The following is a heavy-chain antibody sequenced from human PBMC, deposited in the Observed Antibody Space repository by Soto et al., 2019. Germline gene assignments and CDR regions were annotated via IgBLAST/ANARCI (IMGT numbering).Heavy chain of an antibody. Sequence: QVQLVQSGAEVKKPGSSVKVSCKASGGTFSNYAISWVRQAPGQGLEWMGGLIPIFGTPDYAQKFQARVTITADGSTSTAYMELSSLRSEDTAVYYCASQLTGDSYYYGMDVWGQGTTVTVSS. D-gene: IGHD7-27*01. V-gene: IGHV1-69*12. CDR3: ASQLTGDSYYYGMDV. J-gene: IGHJ6*02. CDR2: LIPIFGTP. CDR1: GGTFSNYA.